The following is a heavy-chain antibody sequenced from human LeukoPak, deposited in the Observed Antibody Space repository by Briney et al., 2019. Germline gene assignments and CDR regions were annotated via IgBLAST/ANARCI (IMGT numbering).Heavy chain of an antibody. CDR3: VRDMFGGRDY. CDR1: GFIFSSYW. Sequence: PGGSLRLSCAASGFIFSSYWMHWVRQVPGKGLAWVSRIDEFGSVTNSADSVQGRFSISRDNAKNALYLQMNSLRAEDTAVYYCVRDMFGGRDYWGQGTLVTVSS. CDR2: IDEFGSVT. V-gene: IGHV3-74*01. D-gene: IGHD3-10*02. J-gene: IGHJ4*02.